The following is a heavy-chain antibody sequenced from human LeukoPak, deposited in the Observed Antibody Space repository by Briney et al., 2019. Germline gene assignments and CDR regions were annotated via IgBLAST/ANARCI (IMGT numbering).Heavy chain of an antibody. D-gene: IGHD4-17*01. CDR3: ARGWTTVTYYFDY. J-gene: IGHJ4*02. CDR2: IYYTQSP. V-gene: IGHV4-59*01. Sequence: SEALSLACTVPVGPLSGYYWSWIRQPPGKGLEWNEYIYYTQSPNYNPPLESRVTISADTSKNQLSLQLSSATAADTAVYYCARGWTTVTYYFDYWGQGTLVTVSS. CDR1: VGPLSGYY.